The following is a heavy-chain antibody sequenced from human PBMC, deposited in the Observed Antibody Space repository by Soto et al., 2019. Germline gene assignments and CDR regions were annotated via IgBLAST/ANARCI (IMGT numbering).Heavy chain of an antibody. CDR2: FDPEGGEA. CDR3: ARAAIHGSSWYFWFDP. V-gene: IGHV1-24*01. J-gene: IGHJ5*02. Sequence: GASVKVSCKISGHTLTEFSIHWVRQAPGKGLEWMGGFDPEGGEAIYAQKWHGRVTVTEDTVTDTAYMELSSLTSEDAAVYYCARAAIHGSSWYFWFDPWGQGTLVTVSS. CDR1: GHTLTEFS. D-gene: IGHD6-13*01.